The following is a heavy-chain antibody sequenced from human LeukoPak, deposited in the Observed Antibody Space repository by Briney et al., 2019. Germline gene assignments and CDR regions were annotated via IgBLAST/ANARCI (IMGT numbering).Heavy chain of an antibody. CDR1: GFTFSSYG. CDR2: ISSSSSYI. Sequence: GGSLRLSCAASGFTFSSYGMHWVRQAPGKGLEWVSSISSSSSYIYYADSVKGRFTISRDNAKNSLYLQMNSLRAEDTAVYYCARDGDVRGYYGSGNHFDYWGQGTLVTVSP. D-gene: IGHD3-10*01. J-gene: IGHJ4*02. CDR3: ARDGDVRGYYGSGNHFDY. V-gene: IGHV3-21*01.